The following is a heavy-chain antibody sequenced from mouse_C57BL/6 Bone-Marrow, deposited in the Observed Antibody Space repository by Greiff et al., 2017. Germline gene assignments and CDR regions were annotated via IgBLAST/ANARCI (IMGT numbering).Heavy chain of an antibody. D-gene: IGHD1-1*01. Sequence: EVHLVESGPGMVKPSQSLSLTCTVTGYSITSGYDWHWIRHFPGNKLEWMGYISYSGSTNYNPSLKSRISITHDTSKNHFFLKLNSVTTEDTATYYCARGSSYDGYFDVWGTGTTVTVSS. CDR3: ARGSSYDGYFDV. CDR1: GYSITSGYD. CDR2: ISYSGST. J-gene: IGHJ1*03. V-gene: IGHV3-1*01.